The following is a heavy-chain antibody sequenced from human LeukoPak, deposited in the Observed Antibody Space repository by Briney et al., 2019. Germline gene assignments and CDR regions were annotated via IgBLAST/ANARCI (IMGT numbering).Heavy chain of an antibody. CDR2: FDPEDGET. Sequence: ASVKVSCKVSGYTLTELSMHWVRQAPGKGLEWMGGFDPEDGETIYAQKFQSRVTMTEDTTTDTAYMELSSLRSEDTAVYYCAGSSTSTYYYYGMDVWGRGTTVTVSS. CDR3: AGSSTSTYYYYGMDV. D-gene: IGHD2-2*01. CDR1: GYTLTELS. J-gene: IGHJ6*02. V-gene: IGHV1-24*01.